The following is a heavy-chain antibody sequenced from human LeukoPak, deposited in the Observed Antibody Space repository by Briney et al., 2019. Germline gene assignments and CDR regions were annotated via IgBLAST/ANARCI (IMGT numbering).Heavy chain of an antibody. CDR1: GGSISSGGYY. Sequence: PSQTLSLTCTVSGGSISSGGYYWSWIRLHPGKGLEWIGYIYYSGSTYYNPSLKSRVTISVDTSKNQFSLKLSSVTAADTAVYYCARSERWFGELSAFDYWGQGTLVTVSS. D-gene: IGHD3-10*01. CDR3: ARSERWFGELSAFDY. J-gene: IGHJ4*02. CDR2: IYYSGST. V-gene: IGHV4-31*03.